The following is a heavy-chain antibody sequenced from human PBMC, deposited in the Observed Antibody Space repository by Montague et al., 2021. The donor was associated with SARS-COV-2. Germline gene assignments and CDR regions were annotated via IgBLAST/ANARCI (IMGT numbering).Heavy chain of an antibody. CDR3: ARFFSSWTD. Sequence: SETLSLTCAVSGGSISSGNWWSWVRQPPGKGLEWIGAIYHSGSTNYNPSLKSRVTISLDKSKNQFSLNLSSATAADTAVYYCARFFSSWTDWGQGTLVTVSS. V-gene: IGHV4-4*02. CDR2: IYHSGST. D-gene: IGHD6-13*01. J-gene: IGHJ4*02. CDR1: GGSISSGNW.